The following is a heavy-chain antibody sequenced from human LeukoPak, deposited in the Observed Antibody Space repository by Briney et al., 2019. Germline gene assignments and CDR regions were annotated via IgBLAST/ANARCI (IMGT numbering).Heavy chain of an antibody. V-gene: IGHV4-30-4*01. CDR2: IYYSGST. Sequence: SQTLSLTCTVSGGSISSGDYYWSWLRQPPGTGLEWLGYIYYSGSTHYNPSLKSRITISVDTSKNQFSLKLSSVTAADTAVYYCASYYGSGSYPLFNYWGQGTLVTVSS. CDR3: ASYYGSGSYPLFNY. CDR1: GGSISSGDYY. J-gene: IGHJ4*02. D-gene: IGHD3-10*01.